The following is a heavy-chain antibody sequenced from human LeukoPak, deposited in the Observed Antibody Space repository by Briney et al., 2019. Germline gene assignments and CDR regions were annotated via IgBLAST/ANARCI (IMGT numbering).Heavy chain of an antibody. J-gene: IGHJ2*01. CDR2: INPSGGGI. CDR1: GYTFTSYY. V-gene: IGHV1-46*01. CDR3: ARDYPRGWYFDL. Sequence: ASVKVSCKASGYTFTSYYMHWVRQAPGQGLEWMGMINPSGGGISYAQKFQGRVTMTRDMSTSTVYMELRSLRSDDTAVYYCARDYPRGWYFDLWGRGTLVTVSS.